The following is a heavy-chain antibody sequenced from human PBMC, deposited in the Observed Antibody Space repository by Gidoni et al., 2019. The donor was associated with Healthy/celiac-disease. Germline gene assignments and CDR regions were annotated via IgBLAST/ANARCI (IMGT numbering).Heavy chain of an antibody. CDR2: IKSKTDGGTT. CDR3: TTGWNDEISPHDY. D-gene: IGHD1-1*01. CDR1: GFPFRNAW. V-gene: IGHV3-15*01. Sequence: EVQLVESGGGLVKPGGSLRLSGPASGFPFRNAWMSWVRQAPGKGLEWVGRIKSKTDGGTTDYAAPVKGRFTISRDDSKNTLYLQMNSLKTEDTAVYYCTTGWNDEISPHDYWGQGTLVTVSS. J-gene: IGHJ4*02.